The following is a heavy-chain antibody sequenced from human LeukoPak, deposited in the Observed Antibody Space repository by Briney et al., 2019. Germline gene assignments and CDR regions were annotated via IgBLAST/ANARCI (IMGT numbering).Heavy chain of an antibody. CDR1: GFTFSSYG. CDR3: ARDKWELLTTSESFDY. V-gene: IGHV3-33*01. J-gene: IGHJ4*02. D-gene: IGHD1-26*01. Sequence: GGSLRLSCAASGFTFSSYGMHWVRQAPGKGLEWVAVIWYDGSNKYYADSVKGRFTISRDNSKNTLYLQMNSLRAEDTAVYYCARDKWELLTTSESFDYWGQGTLVTVSS. CDR2: IWYDGSNK.